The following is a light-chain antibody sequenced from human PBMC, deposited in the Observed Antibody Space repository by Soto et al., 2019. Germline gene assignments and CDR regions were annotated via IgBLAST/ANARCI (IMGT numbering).Light chain of an antibody. CDR2: QAS. Sequence: IQMTQSPSPLSASVGDRVTITCRASQSVRSWLAWYQQKPGQAPKLLIYQASILQSGVPSRFSGSGSETDFTLTISSLQPDDCGTYYCQQYHSYTFGQGTKVEIK. J-gene: IGKJ2*01. CDR3: QQYHSYT. CDR1: QSVRSW. V-gene: IGKV1-5*03.